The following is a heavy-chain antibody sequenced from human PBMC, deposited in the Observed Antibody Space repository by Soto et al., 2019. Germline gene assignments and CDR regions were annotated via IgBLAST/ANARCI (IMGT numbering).Heavy chain of an antibody. CDR1: GYSFTSYW. D-gene: IGHD6-6*01. J-gene: IGHJ6*02. CDR3: ARHEYSSSSGMDV. Sequence: PGASLKISCKGSGYSFTSYWSGWVRQIPGKGLEWMGIIYPGDSDTRYSPSFQGQVSISADKSISTAYLQWSSLKASDTSMYYCARHEYSSSSGMDVWGQGTTVTVSS. CDR2: IYPGDSDT. V-gene: IGHV5-51*01.